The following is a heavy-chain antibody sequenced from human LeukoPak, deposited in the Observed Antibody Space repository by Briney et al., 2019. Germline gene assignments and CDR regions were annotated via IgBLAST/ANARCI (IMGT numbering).Heavy chain of an antibody. Sequence: GGSLRLSCAASGFTFSSYEMNWVRQAPGKGLEWVSYISSTGSTIYYADSVKGRFTISRDNAKKLVYLQMNSLRAEDTAIYYCVRDFGGWQENDAFDIWGQGTMVTVSS. J-gene: IGHJ3*02. CDR1: GFTFSSYE. D-gene: IGHD6-19*01. V-gene: IGHV3-48*03. CDR3: VRDFGGWQENDAFDI. CDR2: ISSTGSTI.